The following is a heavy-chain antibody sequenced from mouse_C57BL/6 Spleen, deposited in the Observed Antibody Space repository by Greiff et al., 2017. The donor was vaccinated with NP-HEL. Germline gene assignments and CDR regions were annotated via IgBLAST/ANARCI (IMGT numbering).Heavy chain of an antibody. CDR3: ARHGYDYDRAMDY. CDR2: IWSDGST. D-gene: IGHD2-4*01. CDR1: GFSLTSYG. Sequence: VKLVESGPGLVAPSQSLSITCTVSGFSLTSYGVHWVRQPPGKGLEWLVVIWSDGSTTYYSALKSRLSISKDNSKSQVFLKMNSLQTDDTAMYYCARHGYDYDRAMDYWGQGTSVTVSS. V-gene: IGHV2-6-1*01. J-gene: IGHJ4*01.